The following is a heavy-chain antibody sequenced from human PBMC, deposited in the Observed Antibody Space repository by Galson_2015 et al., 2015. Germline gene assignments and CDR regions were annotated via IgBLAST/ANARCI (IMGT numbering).Heavy chain of an antibody. CDR1: GFTFSDYY. CDR2: ITDRSTYT. Sequence: SLRLSCAASGFTFSDYYMSWIRQAPGKGLEWVAHITDRSTYTNYADSVKGRFTVSRGHAQNSLFLQMHSLTAEDTAVYYCARSLEILPPDYWGRGTLVTVSS. V-gene: IGHV3-11*06. D-gene: IGHD1-7*01. J-gene: IGHJ4*02. CDR3: ARSLEILPPDY.